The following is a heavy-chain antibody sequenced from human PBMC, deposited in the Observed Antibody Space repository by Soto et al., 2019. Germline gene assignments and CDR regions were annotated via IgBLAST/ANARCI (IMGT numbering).Heavy chain of an antibody. CDR2: ISYDGSNK. Sequence: QVQLVESGGGVVQPGRSLRLSCAASGFTFSSYGMHWVRQAPGKGLEWVAVISYDGSNKYYADSLKGRFTISRDNSRNTLFLQMNSLRAEDTAVHYCARDSVLEYGNWFDPWGQGTLVTVSS. J-gene: IGHJ5*02. D-gene: IGHD1-1*01. V-gene: IGHV3-30*03. CDR1: GFTFSSYG. CDR3: ARDSVLEYGNWFDP.